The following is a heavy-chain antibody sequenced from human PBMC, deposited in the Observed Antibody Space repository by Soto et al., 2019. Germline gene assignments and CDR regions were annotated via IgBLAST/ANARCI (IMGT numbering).Heavy chain of an antibody. CDR2: INHSGST. D-gene: IGHD3-3*01. J-gene: IGHJ4*02. CDR3: ATAYYDFWSGYYIFDY. V-gene: IGHV4-34*01. CDR1: GGSFSGYY. Sequence: PSETLSLTCAVYGGSFSGYYWSWIRQPPGKGLEWIGEINHSGSTNYNPSLKSRVTISVDTSKNQFSLKLSSVTAADTAVYYCATAYYDFWSGYYIFDYWGPGTLVTVSS.